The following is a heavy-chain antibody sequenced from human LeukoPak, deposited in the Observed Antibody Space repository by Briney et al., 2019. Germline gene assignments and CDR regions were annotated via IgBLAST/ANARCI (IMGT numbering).Heavy chain of an antibody. CDR1: GFTFSDYF. Sequence: GGSLRLSCAASGFTFSDYFLTWIRQAPGRGLEWVSGISASGTSIYYADSVKGRFTISRDNAKNSVFLQMNSLRAEDTAVYYCARDQSYYGVWGQGTPVTVSS. V-gene: IGHV3-11*01. CDR2: ISASGTSI. J-gene: IGHJ4*02. D-gene: IGHD2-21*01. CDR3: ARDQSYYGV.